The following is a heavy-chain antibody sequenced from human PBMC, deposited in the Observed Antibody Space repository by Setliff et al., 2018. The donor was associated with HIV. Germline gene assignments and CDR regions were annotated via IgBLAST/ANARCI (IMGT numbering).Heavy chain of an antibody. J-gene: IGHJ6*03. CDR3: AREGYDYVWGSYRSYYMDV. V-gene: IGHV1-18*04. CDR2: ISAYNGNT. CDR1: GYTFTDYY. Sequence: ASVKVSCKTSGYTFTDYYIHWVRQAPGQGLEWMGWISAYNGNTNYAQKLQGRVTMTTDTSTSTVYMELSSLRSEDTAVYYCAREGYDYVWGSYRSYYMDVWGKGTTVTVSS. D-gene: IGHD3-16*02.